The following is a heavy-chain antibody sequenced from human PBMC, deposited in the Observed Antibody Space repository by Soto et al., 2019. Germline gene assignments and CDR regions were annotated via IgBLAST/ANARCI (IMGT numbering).Heavy chain of an antibody. J-gene: IGHJ1*01. CDR1: GGSISSGCYY. D-gene: IGHD2-21*01. V-gene: IGHV4-31*03. Sequence: SETLSLTCTVSGGSISSGCYYWSWIRQHPGKGLEWIGYIYYSGSTYYNPSLKSRVTISVDTSKNQFSLKLSSLRSEDTAVYYCARDPGAYCGGDCFPEYFQHWGQGTLVTVSS. CDR3: ARDPGAYCGGDCFPEYFQH. CDR2: IYYSGST.